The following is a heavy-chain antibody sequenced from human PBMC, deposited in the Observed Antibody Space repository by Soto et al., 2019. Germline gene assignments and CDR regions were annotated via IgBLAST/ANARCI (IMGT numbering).Heavy chain of an antibody. CDR3: ARTYYDFWSGYSQTYYYYGMDV. CDR2: IYPGDSDT. J-gene: IGHJ6*02. CDR1: GYSFSSYW. V-gene: IGHV5-51*01. D-gene: IGHD3-3*01. Sequence: GESLKISCKGSGYSFSSYWFGWVRQMPGKGLEWMGIIYPGDSDTRYSPSFQGQVTISADKSISTAYLQWSSLKASDTAMYYCARTYYDFWSGYSQTYYYYGMDVWGQGTTVTVSS.